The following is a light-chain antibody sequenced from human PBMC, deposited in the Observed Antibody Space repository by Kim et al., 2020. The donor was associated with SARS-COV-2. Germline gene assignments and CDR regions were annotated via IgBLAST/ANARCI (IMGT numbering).Light chain of an antibody. Sequence: SASVGDRVTISCRASQGISNFLAWYQHKPGKVPKLLIYAASTLQSGVPSRFSGSGSGTDFTLTIDSLQPEDVATYYCQKYISAPYTFGQGTKLEI. CDR2: AAS. J-gene: IGKJ2*01. V-gene: IGKV1-27*01. CDR1: QGISNF. CDR3: QKYISAPYT.